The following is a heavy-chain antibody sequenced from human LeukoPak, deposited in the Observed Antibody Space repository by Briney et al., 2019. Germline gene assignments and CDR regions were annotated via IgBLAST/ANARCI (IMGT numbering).Heavy chain of an antibody. Sequence: GGSLRLSCAASGFTFDDYAMHWVRQAPGKGLEWVSLISWDGGSTYYADSVKGRFTISRDNSKNSLYLQMNSLRAEDTALYYCAKAAVAGTQSGPYYYYMDVWGKGTTVTVSS. J-gene: IGHJ6*03. D-gene: IGHD6-19*01. CDR2: ISWDGGST. CDR1: GFTFDDYA. V-gene: IGHV3-43D*03. CDR3: AKAAVAGTQSGPYYYYMDV.